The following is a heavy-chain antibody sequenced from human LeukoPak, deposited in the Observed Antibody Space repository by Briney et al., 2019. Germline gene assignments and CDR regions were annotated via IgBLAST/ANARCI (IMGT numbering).Heavy chain of an antibody. J-gene: IGHJ5*02. CDR3: ARVVYYDSTPRWFDP. Sequence: PSETLSLTCTVSGGSISSYSWSWIRQPPGKGLEWIAYIYYSGSANYNPSLKSRVTISVDTSKNQFSLKLSSVTAADTAVYYCARVVYYDSTPRWFDPWSQGTLVTVSS. CDR1: GGSISSYS. D-gene: IGHD3-22*01. CDR2: IYYSGSA. V-gene: IGHV4-59*01.